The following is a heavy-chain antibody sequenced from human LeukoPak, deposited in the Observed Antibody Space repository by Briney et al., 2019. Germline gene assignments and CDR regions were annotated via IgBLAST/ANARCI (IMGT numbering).Heavy chain of an antibody. D-gene: IGHD4-17*01. J-gene: IGHJ4*02. CDR1: GGSISSNSYY. Sequence: PSETLSLTCAVSGGSISSNSYYWSWIRQPPGKGLEWIGEINHSGSTNYNPSLKSRVTISVDTSKNQFSLKLSSVTAADTAVYYCATMTTVTSFDYWGQGTLVTVSS. CDR3: ATMTTVTSFDY. CDR2: INHSGST. V-gene: IGHV4-39*07.